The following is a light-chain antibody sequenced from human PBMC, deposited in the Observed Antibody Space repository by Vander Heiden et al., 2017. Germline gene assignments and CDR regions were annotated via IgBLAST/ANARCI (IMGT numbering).Light chain of an antibody. CDR2: AAS. V-gene: IGKV1-39*01. CDR3: QQSFIAPLFT. CDR1: QYISSY. Sequence: IQMTQSPSSLSASLGDRVTITCRTSQYISSYLNWYQQKPGKAPRLLIYAASSLQDGVPSRFSGSGSGTDFTLTITDLLPEDFATYYCQQSFIAPLFTFGPGTKVDFK. J-gene: IGKJ3*01.